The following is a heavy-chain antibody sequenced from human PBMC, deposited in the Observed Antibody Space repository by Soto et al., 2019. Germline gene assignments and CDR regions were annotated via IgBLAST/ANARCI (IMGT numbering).Heavy chain of an antibody. V-gene: IGHV1-58*02. J-gene: IGHJ5*02. CDR2: IVVGSGNT. Sequence: SVKVSCKASGFTFTSSAMQWVRQARGQRLEWIGWIVVGSGNTNYAQKFQERVTITRDMSTSTAYMELSSLRSKDTAVFYCAADSNSSGFPNWFDPWGQGTLVTVSS. CDR3: AADSNSSGFPNWFDP. CDR1: GFTFTSSA. D-gene: IGHD6-19*01.